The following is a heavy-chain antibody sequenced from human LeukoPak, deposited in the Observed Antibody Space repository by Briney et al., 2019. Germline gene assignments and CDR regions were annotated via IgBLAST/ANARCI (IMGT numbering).Heavy chain of an antibody. D-gene: IGHD5-18*01. CDR2: IYENGRT. CDR3: ARVGYSYVINDWSRTGLGAYPTKYYYHMDV. V-gene: IGHV4-59*12. Sequence: SETLSLTCTVSGGSIGNFFWSWIRQSPGEGLEWIGFIYENGRTSYDPSLKSRVTISVDMSKNQFSLKLSSVAAADTAVYFCARVGYSYVINDWSRTGLGAYPTKYYYHMDVWDKGTTVTVSS. CDR1: GGSIGNFF. J-gene: IGHJ6*03.